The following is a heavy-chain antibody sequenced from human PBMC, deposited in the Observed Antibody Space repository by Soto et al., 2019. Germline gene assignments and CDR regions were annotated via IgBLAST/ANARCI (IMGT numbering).Heavy chain of an antibody. V-gene: IGHV1-18*01. CDR3: SRFIMVGGWFDPNYYHGMDV. CDR2: ISGYNGNT. CDR1: GYTFSNYG. Sequence: ASVKVSCKTSGYTFSNYGINWVRQAPGQGLEWMGWISGYNGNTNYAQTVQGRVTMTTDTSTGTVYMELRSLKSDDTAIYYCSRFIMVGGWFDPNYYHGMDVWCQGTTVTVSS. D-gene: IGHD6-19*01. J-gene: IGHJ6*02.